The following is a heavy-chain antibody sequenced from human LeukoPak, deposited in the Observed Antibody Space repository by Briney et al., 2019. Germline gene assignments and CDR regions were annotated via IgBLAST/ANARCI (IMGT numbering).Heavy chain of an antibody. D-gene: IGHD2-15*01. V-gene: IGHV4-59*01. Sequence: PSETLSLTCNVSGGSIGTYYWSWIRQPPGKGLEWIGYVYYSGSTNYHPSLKSRVTISVDTSKNQFSLTLSSVTAADTAVYYCARDGYCSGSYCYGYYYYMDVWGTGTTASVSS. CDR1: GGSIGTYY. J-gene: IGHJ6*03. CDR2: VYYSGST. CDR3: ARDGYCSGSYCYGYYYYMDV.